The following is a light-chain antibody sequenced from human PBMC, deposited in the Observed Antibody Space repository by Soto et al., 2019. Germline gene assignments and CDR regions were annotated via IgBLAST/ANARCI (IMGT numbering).Light chain of an antibody. Sequence: EIVLTQSPGTLSLSPWERATLSCGASQTVSNSYLAWYQQKPGQAPRLLIYDASNRATGIPARFSGSGSGTDFTLTISSLEPEDFAVYYCQQRSNWHLNFGGGTKVDIK. CDR2: DAS. CDR1: QTVSNSY. CDR3: QQRSNWHLN. J-gene: IGKJ4*01. V-gene: IGKV3-11*01.